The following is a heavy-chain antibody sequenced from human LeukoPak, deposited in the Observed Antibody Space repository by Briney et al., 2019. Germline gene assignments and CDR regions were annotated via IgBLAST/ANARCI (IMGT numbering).Heavy chain of an antibody. CDR1: EFTFRSYA. CDR2: ISGSGGST. CDR3: AKEGRLITMVVVVRFSPLEY. J-gene: IGHJ4*02. D-gene: IGHD3-22*01. Sequence: GGSLRLSCAASEFTFRSYAMSWVRQPPGKGLEWVSAISGSGGSTYYADSVKGRFTISRDNSKNTLYLQMNSLRAEDTAVYYCAKEGRLITMVVVVRFSPLEYWGQGTLVTVSS. V-gene: IGHV3-23*01.